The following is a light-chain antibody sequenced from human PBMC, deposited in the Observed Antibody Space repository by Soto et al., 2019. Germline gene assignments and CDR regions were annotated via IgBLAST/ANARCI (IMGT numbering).Light chain of an antibody. CDR1: QSVSSY. CDR3: AQRSNWPPYT. V-gene: IGKV3-11*01. CDR2: DAS. J-gene: IGKJ2*01. Sequence: EIVLTQSTATLSLSPGERATLSCRASQSVSSYLAWYQQKPGQAPRLLIYDASNRATGIPARFSGSGFRTDFTLTINSLEPEDFAVYYCAQRSNWPPYTFGQGTKLEIK.